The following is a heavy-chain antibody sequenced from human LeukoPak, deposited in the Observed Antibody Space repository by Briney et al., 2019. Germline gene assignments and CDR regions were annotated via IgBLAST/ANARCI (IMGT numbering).Heavy chain of an antibody. D-gene: IGHD2-15*01. CDR2: ISGSGGST. Sequence: GGSLRLSCAASGFTFSSYAMSWVRQAPGKGLEWVSAISGSGGSTFYADSVKGRFTLSRDNSKNTLYLQMNSLRAEDTAVYYCAKGGSSSSFDYWGQGTLVTVSS. CDR1: GFTFSSYA. V-gene: IGHV3-23*01. J-gene: IGHJ4*02. CDR3: AKGGSSSSFDY.